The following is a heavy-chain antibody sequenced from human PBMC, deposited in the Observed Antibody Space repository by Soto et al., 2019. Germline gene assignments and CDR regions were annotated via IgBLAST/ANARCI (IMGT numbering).Heavy chain of an antibody. V-gene: IGHV3-74*01. CDR3: AREERAYSYYYMDV. CDR2: INSDGSST. Sequence: GGSLRLSCAASGFTFSSYWMHWVRQAPGKGLVWVSRINSDGSSTSYADSVKGRFTISRDNAKNTLYLQMNSLRAEDTAVYYCAREERAYSYYYMDVWGKGTTVTVSS. CDR1: GFTFSSYW. J-gene: IGHJ6*03.